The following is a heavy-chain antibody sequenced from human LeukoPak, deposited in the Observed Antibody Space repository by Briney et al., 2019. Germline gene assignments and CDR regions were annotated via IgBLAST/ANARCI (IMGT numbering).Heavy chain of an antibody. CDR2: IKQDGSEK. D-gene: IGHD3-22*01. CDR1: GFTFSNYW. CDR3: ARAYYYYDSSVHYFDY. V-gene: IGHV3-7*01. J-gene: IGHJ4*02. Sequence: GGSLRLSCAASGFTFSNYWMSWVRQAPGKGLEGVANIKQDGSEKYYVDSVKGRFTISRDNAKNSLYLQMNSLRAEDTAVYYCARAYYYYDSSVHYFDYWGQGTLVTVSS.